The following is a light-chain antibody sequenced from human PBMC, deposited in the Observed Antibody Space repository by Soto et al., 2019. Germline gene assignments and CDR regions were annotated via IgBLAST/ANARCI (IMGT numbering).Light chain of an antibody. CDR3: KQTYSASRA. CDR2: TTS. J-gene: IGKJ1*01. V-gene: IGKV1-39*01. CDR1: QNINKY. Sequence: DIQMPQSPSSLSASVGDRVTITCRTSQNINKYLNWYQQEPGKAPKLLIYTTSSLKSGVPTRFSGSGSGTEFTLTINNLQPEDRATYYCKQTYSASRAFGQGPKVEIK.